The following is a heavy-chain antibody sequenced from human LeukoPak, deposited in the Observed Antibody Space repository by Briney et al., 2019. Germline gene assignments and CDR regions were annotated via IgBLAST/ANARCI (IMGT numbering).Heavy chain of an antibody. CDR2: IKSKTDGGTT. Sequence: PGGSLRLSCAASGFTFSSYSMNWVRQAPGKGLEWVGRIKSKTDGGTTDYAAPVKGRFTISRDDSKNTLYLQMNSLKTEDTAVYYCTTIEAAMVPYYFDYWGQGTLVTVSS. D-gene: IGHD5-18*01. J-gene: IGHJ4*02. V-gene: IGHV3-15*01. CDR3: TTIEAAMVPYYFDY. CDR1: GFTFSSYS.